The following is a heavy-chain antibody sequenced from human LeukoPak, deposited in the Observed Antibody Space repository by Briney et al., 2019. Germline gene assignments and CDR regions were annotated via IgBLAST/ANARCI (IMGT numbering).Heavy chain of an antibody. J-gene: IGHJ6*02. CDR1: GGSISSGGYY. V-gene: IGHV4-61*08. Sequence: SETLSLTCTVSGGSISSGGYYWSWIRQPPGKGLEWIGYIYYSGSTNYNPSLKSRVTISVDTSKNQFSLKLSSVTAADTAVYYCARLTIDAWYGPLTKKIYGMDVWGQGTTVTVSS. CDR2: IYYSGST. D-gene: IGHD3-10*01. CDR3: ARLTIDAWYGPLTKKIYGMDV.